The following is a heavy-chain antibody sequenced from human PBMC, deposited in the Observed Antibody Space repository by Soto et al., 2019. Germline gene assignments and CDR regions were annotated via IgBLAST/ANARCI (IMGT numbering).Heavy chain of an antibody. J-gene: IGHJ6*02. CDR1: GYIFTSYW. V-gene: IGHV5-51*01. CDR3: ARHLEGYGMDV. CDR2: IYPGDSNT. Sequence: PVESLKISCKGSGYIFTSYWICWVLQMPGKGPEWMGIIYPGDSNTRYSPSFQGQVTISADKSISTAYLQWSSLKASDIAMYYCARHLEGYGMDVWGQGTTVTVSS.